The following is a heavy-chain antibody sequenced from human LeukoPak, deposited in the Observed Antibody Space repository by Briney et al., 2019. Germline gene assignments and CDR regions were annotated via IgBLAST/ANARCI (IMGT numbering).Heavy chain of an antibody. V-gene: IGHV5-51*01. J-gene: IGHJ6*02. CDR2: IYPGDSDT. CDR1: GYSFTSCW. Sequence: AGESLKISCKGSGYSFTSCWIGWVRQMPGKGLEWMGIIYPGDSDTRYSPSFQGQVTISADKSISTAYLQWSSLKASDTAMYYCARHLMHPLLRYTPTTRYYYGMDVWGQGTTVTVSS. CDR3: ARHLMHPLLRYTPTTRYYYGMDV. D-gene: IGHD3-9*01.